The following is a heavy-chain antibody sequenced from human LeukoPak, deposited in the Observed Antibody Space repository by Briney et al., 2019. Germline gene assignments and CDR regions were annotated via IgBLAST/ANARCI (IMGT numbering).Heavy chain of an antibody. J-gene: IGHJ4*02. CDR2: ISTSSSYI. D-gene: IGHD1-26*01. V-gene: IGHV3-21*01. CDR3: AMYSGSYSPFDY. CDR1: GFTFSRYT. Sequence: GGSLRLSCAASGFTFSRYTMNWVRQAPGKGLEWVSSISTSSSYIYYADAVKGRFTISRDNAKNSLYLQMNSLRAEDTAVYYCAMYSGSYSPFDYWGQGTLVTVSS.